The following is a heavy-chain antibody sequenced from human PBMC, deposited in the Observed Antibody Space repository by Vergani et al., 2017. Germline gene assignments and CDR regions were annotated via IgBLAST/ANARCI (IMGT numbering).Heavy chain of an antibody. Sequence: AASGFTFSNAWMSWVRQAPGKGLEWVGRIKSKTDGGTTDYAAPVKGRFTISRDNAKNSLYLQMNSLRAEDTAVYYCARDSWGFGGYDQGGDAFDIWGQGTMVTVSS. V-gene: IGHV3-15*01. CDR2: IKSKTDGGTT. CDR1: GFTFSNAW. J-gene: IGHJ3*02. D-gene: IGHD5-12*01. CDR3: ARDSWGFGGYDQGGDAFDI.